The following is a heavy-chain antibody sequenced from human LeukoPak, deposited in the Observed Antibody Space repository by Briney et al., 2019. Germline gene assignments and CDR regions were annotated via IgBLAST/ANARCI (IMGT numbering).Heavy chain of an antibody. CDR1: GFTFSSYS. CDR2: ISSSSSTI. Sequence: GGSLRLSCAASGFTFSSYSTNWVRQAPGKGLEWVSYISSSSSTIYYADSVKGRFTISRDNAKNSLYLQMNSLRAEDTAVYYCARGTAMVLKPTPFDYWGQGTLVTVSS. V-gene: IGHV3-48*04. J-gene: IGHJ4*02. D-gene: IGHD5-18*01. CDR3: ARGTAMVLKPTPFDY.